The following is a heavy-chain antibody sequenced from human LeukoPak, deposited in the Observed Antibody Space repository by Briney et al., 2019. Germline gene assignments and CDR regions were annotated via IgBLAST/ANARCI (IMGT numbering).Heavy chain of an antibody. Sequence: ASVKVSCKASGYTFTSYDINWVRQATGQGLEWMGWMNPNSGSTGYAQKFQGRVTMTRNTSISTAYMELSSLRSEDTAVYYCARSPKTRITIFGVVRYNWFDPWGQGTLVTVSS. CDR2: MNPNSGST. CDR1: GYTFTSYD. J-gene: IGHJ5*02. CDR3: ARSPKTRITIFGVVRYNWFDP. V-gene: IGHV1-8*01. D-gene: IGHD3-3*01.